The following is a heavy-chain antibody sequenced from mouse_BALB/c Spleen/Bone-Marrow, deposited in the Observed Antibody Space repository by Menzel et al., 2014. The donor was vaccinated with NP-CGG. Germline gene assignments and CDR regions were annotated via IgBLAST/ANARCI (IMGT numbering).Heavy chain of an antibody. Sequence: EVQVVKSGGGLVKPGGSLKLSCAASGFTFSSYTMSWVRQTPEKRLEWVATITSGGSYTYYPDSVKGRFTISRDNAKNTLYLQMSSLKSEDTAMYYCTRDNGPFDYWGQGTTLTVSS. CDR3: TRDNGPFDY. D-gene: IGHD1-2*01. V-gene: IGHV5-6-4*01. J-gene: IGHJ2*01. CDR1: GFTFSSYT. CDR2: ITSGGSYT.